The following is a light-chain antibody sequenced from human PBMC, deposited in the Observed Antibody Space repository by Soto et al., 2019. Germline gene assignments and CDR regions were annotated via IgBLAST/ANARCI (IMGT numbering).Light chain of an antibody. V-gene: IGKV1-5*03. CDR1: HHIDAW. J-gene: IGKJ4*01. CDR2: KAS. Sequence: IQMTQSPSTLSASVGDRVTITCRASHHIDAWLAWYQQKPGKAPKVLIYKASILENGVPSRFSGSGSGTEFTLTISSLQPDDSATYYCQQHSNYPLNFGGGTKVEIK. CDR3: QQHSNYPLN.